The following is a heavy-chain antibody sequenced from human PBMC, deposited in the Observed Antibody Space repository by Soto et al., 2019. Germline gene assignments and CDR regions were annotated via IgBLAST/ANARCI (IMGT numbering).Heavy chain of an antibody. J-gene: IGHJ6*02. V-gene: IGHV1-18*01. CDR1: GYTFTNSG. CDR3: AREDYYDSSGYLPVRYYFGMDV. D-gene: IGHD3-22*01. CDR2: IGAYNGHT. Sequence: ASVKVSCKASGYTFTNSGISWVRQAPGQGLEWMGWIGAYNGHTKYAQKLQGRVTMTTDTSTSTAYMELRSLKSDDTAVYYCAREDYYDSSGYLPVRYYFGMDVWGQGTTVTAP.